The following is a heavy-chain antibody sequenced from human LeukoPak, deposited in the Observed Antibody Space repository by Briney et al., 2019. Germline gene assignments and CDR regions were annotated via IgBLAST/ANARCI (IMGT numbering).Heavy chain of an antibody. CDR1: GFSFRNYV. J-gene: IGHJ3*02. D-gene: IGHD2-15*01. CDR3: ARDRDGGFAFDI. CDR2: IMPNGETR. Sequence: PGGALRLSCAASGFSFRNYVMHWVRQAPGKGLEYVSAIMPNGETRGYANSMKGRFTISRDNSKNTLYLQMGSLRAEDMAIYYCARDRDGGFAFDIWGQGTLVTVSS. V-gene: IGHV3-64*01.